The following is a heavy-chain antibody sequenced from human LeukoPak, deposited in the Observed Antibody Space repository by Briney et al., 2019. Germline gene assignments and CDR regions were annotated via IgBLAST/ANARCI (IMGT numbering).Heavy chain of an antibody. Sequence: WGSLRLSCAVSGFTFTNYWMSWARQSPGKGLECVANIYLDGSRAYYVDSVKGRFTISRDNAKNSLFLQMNSLSAEDTAVYYCGRAGPVTKDHFMDVWGKGTTVTVSS. D-gene: IGHD2-2*01. CDR2: IYLDGSRA. CDR1: GFTFTNYW. V-gene: IGHV3-7*01. J-gene: IGHJ6*03. CDR3: GRAGPVTKDHFMDV.